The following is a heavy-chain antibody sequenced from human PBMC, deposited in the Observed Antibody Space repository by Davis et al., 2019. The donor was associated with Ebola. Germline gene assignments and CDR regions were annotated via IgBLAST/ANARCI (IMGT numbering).Heavy chain of an antibody. D-gene: IGHD1-7*01. CDR3: VHRHLTTTTDYGMDV. Sequence: SGPTLVKPTQTLTLTCTFSGFSLTTRGVGVGWIRQPPGKALEWLALIYWDDDKRYRPSLKSRLTITKDTSKNQVVLTMTSIDPVDSATYYCVHRHLTTTTDYGMDVWGQGTTVTVSS. V-gene: IGHV2-5*02. CDR1: GFSLTTRGVG. J-gene: IGHJ6*02. CDR2: IYWDDDK.